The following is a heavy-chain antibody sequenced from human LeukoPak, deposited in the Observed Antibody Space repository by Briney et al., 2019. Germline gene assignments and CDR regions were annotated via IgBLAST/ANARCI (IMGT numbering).Heavy chain of an antibody. CDR1: GGSISSSSYY. Sequence: PSETLSLTCTVSGGSISSSSYYWGWIRQPPGKGLEWIGSIYYSGSTYYNPSLKSRVTISVDTSKNQFSLKLSSVTAADTAVYYCARVKQWLLYYYYMDVWGKGTTVTVSS. CDR3: ARVKQWLLYYYYMDV. J-gene: IGHJ6*03. V-gene: IGHV4-39*01. CDR2: IYYSGST. D-gene: IGHD6-19*01.